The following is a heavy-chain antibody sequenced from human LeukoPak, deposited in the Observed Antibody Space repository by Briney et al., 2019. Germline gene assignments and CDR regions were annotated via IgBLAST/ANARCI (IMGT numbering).Heavy chain of an antibody. V-gene: IGHV3-30-3*01. Sequence: GGSLRLSCAASGFTFSSYAMHWVRQAPGKGLEWVAVISYDGSNKYYADSVKGRFTISRDNSKNTLYLQMNSLRAEDTAVYYCRGSYYSGFDYWGQGTLVTVFS. CDR2: ISYDGSNK. J-gene: IGHJ4*02. D-gene: IGHD1-26*01. CDR3: RGSYYSGFDY. CDR1: GFTFSSYA.